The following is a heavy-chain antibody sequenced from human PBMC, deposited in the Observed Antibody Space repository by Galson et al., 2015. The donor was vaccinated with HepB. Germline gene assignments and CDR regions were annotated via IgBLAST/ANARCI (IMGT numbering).Heavy chain of an antibody. J-gene: IGHJ4*02. CDR1: GFTFSDYY. Sequence: SLRLSCAASGFTFSDYYMSWIRQAPGKGLGWVSYISSSGGTKYYADSVKGRFTISRDNAKNSLYLQMNSLRAEDTAVYYCARDDYGDYGVGYWGQGTLVTVSS. CDR3: ARDDYGDYGVGY. CDR2: ISSSGGTK. D-gene: IGHD4-17*01. V-gene: IGHV3-11*01.